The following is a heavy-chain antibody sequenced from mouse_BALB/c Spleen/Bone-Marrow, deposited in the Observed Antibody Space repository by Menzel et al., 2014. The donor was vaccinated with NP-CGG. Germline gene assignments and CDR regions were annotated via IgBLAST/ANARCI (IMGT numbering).Heavy chain of an antibody. CDR2: ILPGSGST. Sequence: VQLQESGAELMKPGASVKISCKATGYTFSSYWIEWVKQRPGHGLEWIGEILPGSGSTNYNEKFKGKATFTSDTSSNTAYMQLSSLTSEDSAVYYCARGIDYYAMDYWGQGTSVTVSS. CDR1: GYTFSSYW. CDR3: ARGIDYYAMDY. V-gene: IGHV1-9*01. J-gene: IGHJ4*01.